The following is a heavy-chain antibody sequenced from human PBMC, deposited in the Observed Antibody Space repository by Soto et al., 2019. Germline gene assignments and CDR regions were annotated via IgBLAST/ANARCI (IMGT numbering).Heavy chain of an antibody. CDR3: ASDYDSSGSSLAGY. V-gene: IGHV1-18*01. J-gene: IGHJ4*02. D-gene: IGHD3-22*01. CDR2: ISTYNGNT. CDR1: GYTFISYG. Sequence: QVQLVQSGAEVKEPGASMKVSCKTSGYTFISYGISWVRQAPGQGLEWMGWISTYNGNTNYAQKLQGKVTMTTDISTSTAYMELRSLRSDDTAVYYCASDYDSSGSSLAGYWGQGTLVTVSS.